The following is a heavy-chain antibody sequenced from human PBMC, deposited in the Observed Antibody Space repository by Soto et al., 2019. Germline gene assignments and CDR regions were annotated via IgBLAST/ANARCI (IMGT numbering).Heavy chain of an antibody. V-gene: IGHV1-69*13. D-gene: IGHD3-22*01. Sequence: GASVKVSCKASGGTFSSYAISWVRQAPGQGLEWMGGIIPIFGTANYAQKFQGRVTITADESTSTAYMELSSLRSEDTAVYYCARALGHGLYYDSSGLDYWGQGTLVTVSS. CDR2: IIPIFGTA. J-gene: IGHJ4*02. CDR3: ARALGHGLYYDSSGLDY. CDR1: GGTFSSYA.